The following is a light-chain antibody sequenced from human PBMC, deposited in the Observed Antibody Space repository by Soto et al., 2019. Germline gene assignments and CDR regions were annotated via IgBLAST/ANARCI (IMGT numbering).Light chain of an antibody. Sequence: EVVLTQSPATLSVSPGERATLSCRASQSVNNNLAWYQQKPGQAPRLLIYGASTRATDIPARFSGSGSGTDFTLTISSLEPEDFAVYYCQQYGSSPSVTFGQGTRLENK. CDR3: QQYGSSPSVT. CDR1: QSVNNN. V-gene: IGKV3-15*01. CDR2: GAS. J-gene: IGKJ5*01.